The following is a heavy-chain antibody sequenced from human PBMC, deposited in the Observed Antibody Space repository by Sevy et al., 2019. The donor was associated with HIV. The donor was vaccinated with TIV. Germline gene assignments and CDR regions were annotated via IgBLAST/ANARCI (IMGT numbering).Heavy chain of an antibody. J-gene: IGHJ4*02. CDR1: GYTLAKFS. CDR3: ATTKDYYDSSGYPFDY. Sequence: ASVKVSCKVSGYTLAKFSIHWVRQAPGKVLEWMTSFDPEDGDPEDGKTIYAQKFLGRVTMTEDTSTDTAYMELSRLRSDDTAVYYCATTKDYYDSSGYPFDYWGQGTLVTVSS. D-gene: IGHD3-22*01. V-gene: IGHV1-24*01. CDR2: FDPEDGDPEDGKT.